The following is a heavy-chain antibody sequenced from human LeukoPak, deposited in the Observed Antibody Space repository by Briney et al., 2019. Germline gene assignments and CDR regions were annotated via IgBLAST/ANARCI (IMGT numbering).Heavy chain of an antibody. V-gene: IGHV4-30-4*07. CDR2: IYYSGST. CDR1: GGSISSGGYS. Sequence: SETLSLTCAVSGGSISSGGYSWSWIRQPPGKGLEWVGYIYYSGSTYYNPSLKSRVTISVDTSKNQFSLKLSSVTAADTAVYYCARGKQYSSSSLDYWGQGTLVTVSS. J-gene: IGHJ4*02. D-gene: IGHD6-6*01. CDR3: ARGKQYSSSSLDY.